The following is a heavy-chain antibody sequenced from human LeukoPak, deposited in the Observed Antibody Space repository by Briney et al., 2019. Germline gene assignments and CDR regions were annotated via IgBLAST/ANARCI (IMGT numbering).Heavy chain of an antibody. CDR1: GYTFTPFD. CDR3: ARGLGDYYDTSDYYYAVPAH. D-gene: IGHD3-22*01. J-gene: IGHJ4*02. V-gene: IGHV1-8*01. CDR2: MNPNSGDT. Sequence: GGSVGGSFKGSGYTFTPFDITWVGQGPGQGLEGLGRMNPNSGDTAYAQKFQGRVAMTRDTSISTAYMELSSLRSEDTAAYYCARGLGDYYDTSDYYYAVPAHWGQGTLVTVSS.